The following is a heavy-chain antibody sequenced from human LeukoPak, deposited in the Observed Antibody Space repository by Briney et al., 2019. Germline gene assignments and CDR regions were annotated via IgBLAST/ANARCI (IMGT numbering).Heavy chain of an antibody. CDR3: AKDSKVAAGKNH. J-gene: IGHJ5*02. CDR2: ISGSDGST. Sequence: GGSLRLSCAASGFTFSSYEMNWVRQAPGKGLEWVSAISGSDGSTYYADSVKGRFTISRDNSKNTLYLQMNSLRAEDTAVYYCAKDSKVAAGKNHWGQGTLVTVSS. D-gene: IGHD6-13*01. V-gene: IGHV3-23*01. CDR1: GFTFSSYE.